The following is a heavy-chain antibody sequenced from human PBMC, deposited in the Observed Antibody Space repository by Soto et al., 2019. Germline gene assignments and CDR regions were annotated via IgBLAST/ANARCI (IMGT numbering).Heavy chain of an antibody. CDR2: ISYDGSNK. CDR1: GFTFSSYG. CDR3: AKDLLIVATISGFDY. Sequence: GGSLRLSCGGSGFTFSSYGMHWVRQAPGKGLEWVAVISYDGSNKYYADSVKGRFTISRDNSKNTLYLQMNSLRAEDTAVYYCAKDLLIVATISGFDYWGQGTLVTVSS. V-gene: IGHV3-30*18. D-gene: IGHD5-12*01. J-gene: IGHJ4*02.